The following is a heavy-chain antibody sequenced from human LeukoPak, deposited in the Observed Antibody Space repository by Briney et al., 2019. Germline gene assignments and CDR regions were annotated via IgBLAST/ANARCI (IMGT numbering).Heavy chain of an antibody. CDR3: ARATMAYYYYYGMDV. CDR1: GGSTSSYY. V-gene: IGHV4-59*08. D-gene: IGHD3-10*01. CDR2: IYYSGST. J-gene: IGHJ6*02. Sequence: SETLSFTCTVSGGSTSSYYWSWIRQPPGKGLEWIGYIYYSGSTNYNPSLKSRVTISVDTSKNQFSLKLSSVTAADTAVYYCARATMAYYYYYGMDVWGQGTTVTVSS.